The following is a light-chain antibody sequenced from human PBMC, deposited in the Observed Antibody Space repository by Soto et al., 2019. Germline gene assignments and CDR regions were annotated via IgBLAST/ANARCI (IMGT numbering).Light chain of an antibody. CDR2: EVT. J-gene: IGLJ1*01. CDR3: SSYTGGNPSYV. CDR1: SSDVGGYDY. Sequence: QSVLTQPPSASGSPGQAVTISCTGTSSDVGGYDYVSWYQQHTGKATKLMIYEVTIRPSGVSDRFSGSKSGNTASLTVSGLQAEDEADYYCSSYTGGNPSYVFGTGTKVTVL. V-gene: IGLV2-8*01.